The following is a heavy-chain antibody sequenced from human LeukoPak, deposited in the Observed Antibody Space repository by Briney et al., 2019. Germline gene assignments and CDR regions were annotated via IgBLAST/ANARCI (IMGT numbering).Heavy chain of an antibody. D-gene: IGHD3-22*01. CDR1: GYTFTSYG. CDR2: ISAYNGNT. CDR3: ASQYYYDSSGYSLNAFDI. J-gene: IGHJ3*02. Sequence: ASVKVSCKASGYTFTSYGISWVRQAPGQGLEWMGWISAYNGNTNYAQKLQGRVTMTTDTSTSTAYMELRSLRSGDTAVYYCASQYYYDSSGYSLNAFDIWGQGTMVTVSS. V-gene: IGHV1-18*01.